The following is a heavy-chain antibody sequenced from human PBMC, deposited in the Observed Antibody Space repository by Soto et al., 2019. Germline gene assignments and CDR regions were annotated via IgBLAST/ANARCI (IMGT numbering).Heavy chain of an antibody. Sequence: SETLFLTCPFSGGSINSYYWSWIPQPPGKGLEWIGYIYYSGSTNYNPSRKSRATISVDTSKNQFTLKLSSVTAADTAVYYCARVPWQWLGGYAFDIWGQGTMVTVSS. CDR3: ARVPWQWLGGYAFDI. CDR2: IYYSGST. D-gene: IGHD6-19*01. J-gene: IGHJ3*02. V-gene: IGHV4-59*01. CDR1: GGSINSYY.